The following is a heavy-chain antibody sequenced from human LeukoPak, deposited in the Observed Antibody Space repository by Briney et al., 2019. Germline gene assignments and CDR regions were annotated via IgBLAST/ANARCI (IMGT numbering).Heavy chain of an antibody. CDR2: IYPGDSDT. V-gene: IGHV5-51*01. CDR1: GYSFTSYW. J-gene: IGHJ4*02. D-gene: IGHD6-6*01. CDR3: ARFGTFSSSYTSGFDY. Sequence: GESLKISCKGSGYSFTSYWIGWVRQMPGKGLEWMGIIYPGDSDTRYSPSFQGQVTISADKSISTAYLQWSSLEASDTAMYYCARFGTFSSSYTSGFDYWGQGTLVTVSS.